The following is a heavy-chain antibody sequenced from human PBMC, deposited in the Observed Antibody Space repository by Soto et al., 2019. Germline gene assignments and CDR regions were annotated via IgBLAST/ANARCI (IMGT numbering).Heavy chain of an antibody. Sequence: EEQVVESGGGLVQPGGSLRLSCAASGFIFTGHWMHWVRQGPGKGLDWVSGINNDGGATFYADSVKGRFTISRDNSNNMVYLQMNSLGAEDSAVYYCDTVFDLWGHGTQVTVSS. D-gene: IGHD4-4*01. CDR2: INNDGGAT. V-gene: IGHV3-74*01. J-gene: IGHJ5*02. CDR3: DTVFDL. CDR1: GFIFTGHW.